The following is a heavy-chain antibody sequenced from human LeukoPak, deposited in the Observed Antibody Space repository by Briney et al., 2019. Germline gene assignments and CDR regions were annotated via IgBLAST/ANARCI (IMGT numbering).Heavy chain of an antibody. D-gene: IGHD5-18*01. J-gene: IGHJ5*02. Sequence: PGGSLRLSCAASGFTFSRHAMSWVRQAPGKGLEWVSVISDSGGRTYYADSVKGRFTISRDNSKNTLYLQMNSLRAEDTAVYYCAKSALLWLSISPFDPWGQGTLVTVSS. V-gene: IGHV3-23*01. CDR2: ISDSGGRT. CDR3: AKSALLWLSISPFDP. CDR1: GFTFSRHA.